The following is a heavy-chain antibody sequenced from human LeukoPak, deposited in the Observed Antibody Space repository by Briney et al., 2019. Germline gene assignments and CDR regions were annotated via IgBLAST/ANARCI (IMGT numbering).Heavy chain of an antibody. CDR2: ISGGGDRS. V-gene: IGHV3-23*01. D-gene: IGHD6-19*01. CDR1: GFTFSSYS. CDR3: AKARSSGWSGDDYYGMDV. J-gene: IGHJ6*02. Sequence: GGSLRLSCAASGFTFSSYSMSWVRQAPGKGLEWVSSISGGGDRSNYADSVNGRFTISRDKSKNTLYLQMNSLRAEDTAVYYCAKARSSGWSGDDYYGMDVWGQGTTVTVSS.